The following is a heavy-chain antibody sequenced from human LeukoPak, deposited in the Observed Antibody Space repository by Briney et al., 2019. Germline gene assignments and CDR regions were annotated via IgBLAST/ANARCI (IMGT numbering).Heavy chain of an antibody. J-gene: IGHJ4*02. D-gene: IGHD5-18*01. Sequence: GGSLRLSCAASGFTFSSYAMHWVRQAPGKGLEWVAVISYDGSNKYYADSVKGRFTISRDNSNNTLYLQMNSLRAEDTAVYYCARGNTGYSYGYPDYWGQGTLVTVSS. CDR2: ISYDGSNK. V-gene: IGHV3-30-3*01. CDR1: GFTFSSYA. CDR3: ARGNTGYSYGYPDY.